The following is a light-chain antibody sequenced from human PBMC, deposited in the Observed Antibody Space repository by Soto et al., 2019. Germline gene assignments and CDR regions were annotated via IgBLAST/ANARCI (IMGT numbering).Light chain of an antibody. Sequence: QSALTQPASVSGSPGQSITISCTGTSSDVESYNLVSWYQQHPGKAPKVMIYDVSKRPSGVPDRFSGPKSGNTASLTLSGLQAEDEADYYCCSYAGSYTFYVFGTGTKVTVL. J-gene: IGLJ1*01. CDR2: DVS. CDR3: CSYAGSYTFYV. V-gene: IGLV2-11*01. CDR1: SSDVESYNL.